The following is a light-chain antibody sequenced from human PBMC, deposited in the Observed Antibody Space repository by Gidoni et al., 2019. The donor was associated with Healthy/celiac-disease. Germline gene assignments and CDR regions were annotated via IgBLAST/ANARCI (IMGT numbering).Light chain of an antibody. CDR1: QSVSSN. V-gene: IGKV3-15*01. CDR2: GAS. CDR3: QQYNNWPLYT. Sequence: EIVITQSPATLSVSPGESATLSCRASQSVSSNLAWYQQKPGQAPRLLIYGASTRATGIPARFSGSGSGTEFTLTISSLQSEDFAVYYCQQYNNWPLYTFGQGTKLEIK. J-gene: IGKJ2*01.